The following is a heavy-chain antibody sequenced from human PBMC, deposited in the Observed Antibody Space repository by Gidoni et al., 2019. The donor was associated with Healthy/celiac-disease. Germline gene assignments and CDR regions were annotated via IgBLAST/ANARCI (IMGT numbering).Heavy chain of an antibody. CDR2: IYTSGST. CDR1: GGSISSGSYY. Sequence: QVQLQESGPGLVKPSQTLSLTCTVSGGSISSGSYYWSWIRQPAGKGLEWIGRIYTSGSTNYNPSLKSRVTISVDTSKNQFSLKLSSVTAADTAVYYCASSSGWDLDYWGQGTLVTVSS. J-gene: IGHJ4*02. D-gene: IGHD6-19*01. V-gene: IGHV4-61*02. CDR3: ASSSGWDLDY.